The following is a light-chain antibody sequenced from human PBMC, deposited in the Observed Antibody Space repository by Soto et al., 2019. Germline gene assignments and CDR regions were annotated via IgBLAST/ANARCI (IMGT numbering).Light chain of an antibody. Sequence: EIVMTQSPATLSVSPGERATLSCRASQSVSSDVAWHQQKPGQAPRLLIYGASTRATSIAARFSGSGSGTEFTLTITSLQSEDFAVYYCQQYNSWPPTFGGGTKVEIK. V-gene: IGKV3-15*01. CDR3: QQYNSWPPT. CDR2: GAS. CDR1: QSVSSD. J-gene: IGKJ4*01.